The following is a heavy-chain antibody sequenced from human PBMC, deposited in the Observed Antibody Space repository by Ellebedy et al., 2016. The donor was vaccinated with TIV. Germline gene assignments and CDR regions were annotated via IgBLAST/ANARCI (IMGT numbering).Heavy chain of an antibody. CDR1: GFTFSDYY. CDR2: ISSSSSYT. V-gene: IGHV3-11*06. D-gene: IGHD5-18*01. Sequence: GESLKISCAASGFTFSDYYMSWIRQAPGKGLEWVSYISSSSSYTNYADSVKGRFTISRDNSKNTLYLQMNSLRAEDTAVYYCARDIRVDTAMVGGYYYYGMDVWGQGTTVTVSS. CDR3: ARDIRVDTAMVGGYYYYGMDV. J-gene: IGHJ6*02.